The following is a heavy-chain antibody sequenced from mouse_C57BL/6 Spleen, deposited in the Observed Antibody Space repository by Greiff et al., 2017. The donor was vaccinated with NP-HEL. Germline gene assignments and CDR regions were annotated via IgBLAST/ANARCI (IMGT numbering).Heavy chain of an antibody. CDR2: IYWDDDK. J-gene: IGHJ1*03. D-gene: IGHD2-4*01. V-gene: IGHV8-12*01. CDR1: GFSLSTSGMG. Sequence: QVTLKVSGPGILQSSQTLSLTCSFSGFSLSTSGMGVSWLRQPSGKGLEWLAHIYWDDDKRYNPFLKSRLTVSKDTSRNQVFLKITSVDTADTATYYCARRANYDSSYWYFDVWGTGTTVTVSS. CDR3: ARRANYDSSYWYFDV.